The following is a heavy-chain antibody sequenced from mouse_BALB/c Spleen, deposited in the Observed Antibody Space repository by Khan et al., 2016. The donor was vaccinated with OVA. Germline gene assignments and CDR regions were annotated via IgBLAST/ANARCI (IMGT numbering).Heavy chain of an antibody. V-gene: IGHV1-18*01. CDR1: GYTFTDYN. CDR3: ARSLFITTVVAGDFDY. J-gene: IGHJ2*01. CDR2: INPNNGGT. D-gene: IGHD1-1*01. Sequence: EVQLQQSGPELVKPGASVKIPCKASGYTFTDYNMDWVKQSHGKSLEWIGDINPNNGGTNYNQKFKGKATLTVDKSSSTAYMELRSLTSEDTAVYYCARSLFITTVVAGDFDYWGQGTTLTVSS.